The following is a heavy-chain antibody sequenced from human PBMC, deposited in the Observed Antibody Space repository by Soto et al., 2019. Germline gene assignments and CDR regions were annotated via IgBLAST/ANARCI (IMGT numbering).Heavy chain of an antibody. CDR2: IFYTGST. D-gene: IGHD2-15*01. V-gene: IGHV4-59*01. Sequence: SDTMSRSCSVDSDYMDCFYANWIRQSPGKGLEWIGYIFYTGSTNYNPSLKSRVSISIDTSKNQFSLQLSSVTAADTAIYYCARDATLLYWVHGNPVT. CDR3: ARDATLLY. CDR1: SDYMDCFY. J-gene: IGHJ4*01.